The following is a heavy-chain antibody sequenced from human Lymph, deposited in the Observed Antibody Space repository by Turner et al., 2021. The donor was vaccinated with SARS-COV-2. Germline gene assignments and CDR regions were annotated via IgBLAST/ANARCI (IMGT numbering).Heavy chain of an antibody. J-gene: IGHJ4*02. V-gene: IGHV3-7*01. D-gene: IGHD1-26*01. CDR1: GFTFSYYW. CDR3: ARMGSSSWYFDY. Sequence: EVQPVASGGGLVQPGGSVRTSCAASGFTFSYYWMSWVRQATGKGLEWVANIKQDGSEKYYVDSVKGRFTISRDNAKNSMFLQMNSLRAEDTAVYYCARMGSSSWYFDYWGQGTLVTVSS. CDR2: IKQDGSEK.